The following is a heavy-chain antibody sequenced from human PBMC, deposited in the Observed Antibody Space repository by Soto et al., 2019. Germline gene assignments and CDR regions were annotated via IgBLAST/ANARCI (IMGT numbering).Heavy chain of an antibody. CDR3: AKAYQVWFSSGYYYFDY. Sequence: QVQLAESGGGVVQPERSLRLSCAASGFTFSSYGMHWVRQAPGKGLEWVAVISYDGSNKYYADSVKGRFTISRDNSKNTLYLQMNSLRAEDTAVYYWAKAYQVWFSSGYYYFDYWGQGTLVTVSS. CDR1: GFTFSSYG. D-gene: IGHD3-22*01. J-gene: IGHJ4*02. V-gene: IGHV3-30*18. CDR2: ISYDGSNK.